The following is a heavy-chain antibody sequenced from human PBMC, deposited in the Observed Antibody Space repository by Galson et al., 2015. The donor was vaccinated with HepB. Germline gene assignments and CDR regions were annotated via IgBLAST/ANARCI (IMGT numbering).Heavy chain of an antibody. V-gene: IGHV4-30-4*01. D-gene: IGHD4-11*01. Sequence: TLSLTCTVSGGSISSGDYYWSWIRQPPGKGLEWIGYIYYSGSTYYNPSLKSRVTISVDTSKNQFSLKLSSVTAADTAVYYCARDPFNDYSNLGAFDIWGQGTMVTVSS. CDR1: GGSISSGDYY. CDR3: ARDPFNDYSNLGAFDI. CDR2: IYYSGST. J-gene: IGHJ3*02.